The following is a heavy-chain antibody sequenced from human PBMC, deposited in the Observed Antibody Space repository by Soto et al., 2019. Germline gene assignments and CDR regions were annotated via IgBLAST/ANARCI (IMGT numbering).Heavy chain of an antibody. Sequence: GASVKVSCKASGYTFTSYDINWVRQATGQGLEWMGWMNPNSGNTGYAQKFQGRVTMTRNTSISTAYMELSGLRSEDTAVYYCARVKYTAMAGYYYYCMDVWGQGTTVTVSS. CDR1: GYTFTSYD. D-gene: IGHD5-18*01. CDR3: ARVKYTAMAGYYYYCMDV. CDR2: MNPNSGNT. J-gene: IGHJ6*02. V-gene: IGHV1-8*01.